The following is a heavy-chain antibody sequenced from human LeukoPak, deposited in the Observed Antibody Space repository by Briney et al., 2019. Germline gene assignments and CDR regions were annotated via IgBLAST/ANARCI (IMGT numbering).Heavy chain of an antibody. CDR2: ISGSSTYI. Sequence: GGSLRLSCAASGFTFSTYTMNWVRQAPGKGLEWVSSISGSSTYIFHADSVKGRFTISRDNAKNSVYLQMNSLRAEDTAVYYCARGSLATFDYWGQGTLVTVSS. D-gene: IGHD6-13*01. V-gene: IGHV3-21*01. CDR3: ARGSLATFDY. CDR1: GFTFSTYT. J-gene: IGHJ4*02.